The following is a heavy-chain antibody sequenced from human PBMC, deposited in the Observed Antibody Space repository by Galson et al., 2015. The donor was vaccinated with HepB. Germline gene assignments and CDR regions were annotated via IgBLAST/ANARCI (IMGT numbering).Heavy chain of an antibody. CDR3: ARYGISGYHFEY. Sequence: ETLSLTCTVSSGSISGYYWSWIRQPPGKRLEWIGYIYYSGTTTYNPSLKSRVTISVDTSENQFSLRLSSVTAADTAMYYCARYGISGYHFEYWGQGALVTVSP. J-gene: IGHJ4*02. CDR2: IYYSGTT. D-gene: IGHD3-22*01. CDR1: SGSISGYY. V-gene: IGHV4-59*01.